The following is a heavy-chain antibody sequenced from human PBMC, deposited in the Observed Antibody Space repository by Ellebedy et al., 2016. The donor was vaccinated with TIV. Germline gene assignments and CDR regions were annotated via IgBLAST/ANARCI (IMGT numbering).Heavy chain of an antibody. CDR3: ARGLY. CDR1: GYNFKSYD. J-gene: IGHJ4*02. V-gene: IGHV1-8*01. CDR2: MNPNSGNT. Sequence: AASVKVSCKASGYNFKSYDINWVRQAPGQGFEWMGWMNPNSGNTGYAQKLQGRVTVTTDTSTSTVYMELRSLRSDDTAVYYCARGLYWGQGTLVTVSS.